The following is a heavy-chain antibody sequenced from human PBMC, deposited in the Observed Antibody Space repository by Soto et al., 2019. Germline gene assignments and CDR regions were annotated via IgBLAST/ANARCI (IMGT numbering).Heavy chain of an antibody. CDR3: ARHGSSGWTNYYYYGMDV. D-gene: IGHD6-19*01. J-gene: IGHJ6*02. V-gene: IGHV4-59*08. Sequence: QVQLQESGPGLVKPSETLSLTCTVSGGSISSYYWSWIRQPPGKGLEWIGYIYYSGSTNYNPSLQSRVTISVDTSKNPFSLKLSSVTAADTAVYYCARHGSSGWTNYYYYGMDVWGQGTTVTVSS. CDR1: GGSISSYY. CDR2: IYYSGST.